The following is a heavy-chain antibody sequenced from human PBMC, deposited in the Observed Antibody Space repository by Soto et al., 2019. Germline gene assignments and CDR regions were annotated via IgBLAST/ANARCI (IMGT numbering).Heavy chain of an antibody. CDR2: IYYSGST. Sequence: PSETLSLTCTVSGGSISSGDYYWSWIRQPPGKGLEWIGYIYYSGSTYYNPSLKSRVTISVDTSKNQFSLKLSSVTAADTAVYYCARDSPSDYDFWSGYPTDNWFDPWGQGTLVTVSS. J-gene: IGHJ5*02. D-gene: IGHD3-3*01. CDR1: GGSISSGDYY. V-gene: IGHV4-30-4*01. CDR3: ARDSPSDYDFWSGYPTDNWFDP.